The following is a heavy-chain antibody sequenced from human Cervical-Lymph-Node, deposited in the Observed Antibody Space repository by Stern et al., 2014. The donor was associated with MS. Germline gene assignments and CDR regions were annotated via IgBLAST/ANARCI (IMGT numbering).Heavy chain of an antibody. CDR1: GSTFSSYA. J-gene: IGHJ4*02. Sequence: QVQLVQSGAEVKKPESSVKVSCKASGSTFSSYAISWVRQAPGQGLEWMGGIIPIFTTPYYAQKFRGRVTLIADKSTSTAYMELSRLRCEDTAVYFCARAREYNNLSHRGFDHWGQGTLVTVSS. CDR2: IIPIFTTP. D-gene: IGHD6-6*01. CDR3: ARAREYNNLSHRGFDH. V-gene: IGHV1-69*06.